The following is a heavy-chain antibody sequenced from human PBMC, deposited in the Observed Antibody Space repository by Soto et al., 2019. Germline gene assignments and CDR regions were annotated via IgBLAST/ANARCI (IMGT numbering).Heavy chain of an antibody. CDR1: GFTFGSYA. Sequence: PGGSLRLSCAASGFTFGSYAMSWVRQAPGKGLEWVSAISGSGGSTYYADSVKGRFTISRDNSKNTLYLQMNSLRAEDTAVYYCAKDRRAGGNSAFYFDFWGQGAQVTVSS. V-gene: IGHV3-23*01. CDR2: ISGSGGST. J-gene: IGHJ4*02. CDR3: AKDRRAGGNSAFYFDF. D-gene: IGHD3-16*01.